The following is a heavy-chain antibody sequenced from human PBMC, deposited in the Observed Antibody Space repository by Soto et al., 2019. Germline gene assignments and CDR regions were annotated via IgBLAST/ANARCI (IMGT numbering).Heavy chain of an antibody. V-gene: IGHV1-69*13. CDR1: GGPFSSYA. J-gene: IGHJ3*02. Sequence: SVQGFLKASGGPFSSYAISLVRQAPGQGLEWMGGIIPIFGTANYAQKFQGRVTITADESTSTAYMELSSLRSEDTAVYYCARTLRRYFDWVPNHDAFDIWGQGKRVTVSS. CDR3: ARTLRRYFDWVPNHDAFDI. D-gene: IGHD3-9*01. CDR2: IIPIFGTA.